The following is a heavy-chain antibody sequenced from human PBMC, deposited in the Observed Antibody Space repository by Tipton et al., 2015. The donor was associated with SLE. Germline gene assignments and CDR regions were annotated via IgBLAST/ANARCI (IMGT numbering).Heavy chain of an antibody. D-gene: IGHD2-21*01. Sequence: TLSLTCTVSGGSISSGSYYWSWIRQSPGKGLEWIGYIYYSGHTHFNPSLKSRVTISLDTSKTQFSLKLSSVTAADTAVYYCARDSKCGGECYDSWGQGTLVTVSS. CDR3: ARDSKCGGECYDS. J-gene: IGHJ4*02. CDR1: GGSISSGSYY. CDR2: IYYSGHT. V-gene: IGHV4-61*01.